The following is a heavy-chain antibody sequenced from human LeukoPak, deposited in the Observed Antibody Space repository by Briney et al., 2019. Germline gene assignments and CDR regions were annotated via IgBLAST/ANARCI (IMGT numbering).Heavy chain of an antibody. D-gene: IGHD4-17*01. CDR2: IIPIFGKT. V-gene: IGHV1-69*05. Sequence: GASVKVSCKASGNTFSNYVISWFRQAPGQGLEWMGGIIPIFGKTHFTQKFQGRVTMTTDTSTSTAYMELRSLRSDDTAVYYCARNYGDYARDWGQGTLVTVSS. J-gene: IGHJ4*02. CDR3: ARNYGDYARD. CDR1: GNTFSNYV.